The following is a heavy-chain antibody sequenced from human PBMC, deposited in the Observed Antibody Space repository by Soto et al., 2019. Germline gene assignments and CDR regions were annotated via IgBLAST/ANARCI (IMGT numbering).Heavy chain of an antibody. Sequence: GGSLRLSCAASGFTFSSYAMSWVRQAPGKGLEWVSAISGSGGSTYYADSVKGRFTISRDNSKNTLYLQMNNLRAEDTAVYYCAKDETYSSSWPYNWFDPWGQGTLVTVSS. V-gene: IGHV3-23*01. J-gene: IGHJ5*02. CDR3: AKDETYSSSWPYNWFDP. D-gene: IGHD6-13*01. CDR1: GFTFSSYA. CDR2: ISGSGGST.